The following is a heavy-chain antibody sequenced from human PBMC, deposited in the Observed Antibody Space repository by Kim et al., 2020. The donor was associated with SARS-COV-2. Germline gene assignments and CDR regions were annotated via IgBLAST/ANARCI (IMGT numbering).Heavy chain of an antibody. V-gene: IGHV3-48*03. CDR2: SSSRGTII. CDR3: SRVFITSSWSRMDV. Sequence: GGSLRLSCAASGFTISSYEMNWVRQAPGKGLEWVSYSSSRGTIIHYSESVKGRFTISRDNAKNSLYLQMNSLRAEDTAVYYCSRVFITSSWSRMDVWGQGTTVTVSS. J-gene: IGHJ6*02. D-gene: IGHD6-13*01. CDR1: GFTISSYE.